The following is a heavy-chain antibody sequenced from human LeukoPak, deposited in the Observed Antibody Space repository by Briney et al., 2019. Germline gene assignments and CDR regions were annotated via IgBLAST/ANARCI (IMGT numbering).Heavy chain of an antibody. V-gene: IGHV3-23*01. J-gene: IGHJ4*02. CDR3: AKDDFGSVDH. CDR2: ITVTGGVAAGNA. D-gene: IGHD3-3*01. CDR1: GFTFDDYA. Sequence: GGSLRLSCAASGFTFDDYAMHWVRQAPGKGLEWVAQITVTGGVAAGNAYYRDSVKGRFTISRDNSKNTLYLEMNSLRAEDTAVYYCAKDDFGSVDHWGQGALVTISS.